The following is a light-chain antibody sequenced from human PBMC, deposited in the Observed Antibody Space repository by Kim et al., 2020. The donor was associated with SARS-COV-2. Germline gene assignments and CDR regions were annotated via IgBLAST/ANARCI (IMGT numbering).Light chain of an antibody. J-gene: IGKJ1*01. CDR2: ATS. Sequence: DIQMTQSPSSLSASVGDRVTITCRAGQDISVYLAWYQQKPGKVPKLLMYATSALHAGVPSRFSGSRSGTDFPLTISSLHPEDVATYYCQNYNTAPWTFGQVTKVDIK. CDR1: QDISVY. CDR3: QNYNTAPWT. V-gene: IGKV1-27*01.